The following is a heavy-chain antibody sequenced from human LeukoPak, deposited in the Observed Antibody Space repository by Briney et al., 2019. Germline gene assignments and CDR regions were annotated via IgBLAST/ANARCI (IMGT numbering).Heavy chain of an antibody. D-gene: IGHD3-22*01. CDR2: MYYSGST. V-gene: IGHV4-59*01. CDR1: GGSISSYY. Sequence: PSETLSLTCTVSGGSISSYYWSWIRQPPGKGLEWIGYMYYSGSTKYNPSLKRRVTISVDMSKNQFSLKLSSVTAADTAVYYCARGRFDYDTSYYFDYWGQGTLVTVSS. CDR3: ARGRFDYDTSYYFDY. J-gene: IGHJ4*02.